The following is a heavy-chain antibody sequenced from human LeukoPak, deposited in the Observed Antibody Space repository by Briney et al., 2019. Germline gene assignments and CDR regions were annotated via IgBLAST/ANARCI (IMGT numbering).Heavy chain of an antibody. CDR2: INHRGST. D-gene: IGHD1-26*01. CDR3: ARELVGATTPDY. Sequence: SETLSLTCAVYGGSFGGYYWSWIRQPPGKGLEWIGEINHRGSTNYNPSLKSRVTISVDTSKSQFSLKLSSVTAADTAVYYCARELVGATTPDYWGQGTLVTVSS. V-gene: IGHV4-34*01. J-gene: IGHJ4*02. CDR1: GGSFGGYY.